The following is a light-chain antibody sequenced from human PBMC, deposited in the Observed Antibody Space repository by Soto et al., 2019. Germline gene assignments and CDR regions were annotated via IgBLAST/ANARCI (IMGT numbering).Light chain of an antibody. J-gene: IGLJ2*01. V-gene: IGLV1-51*01. CDR2: DNN. CDR3: ATWDNSRSVV. Sequence: QSVLTQPPSVSAAPGQKVTISCSGSSSNIGNNYVSWYQQLPGTAPKLLIYDNNKRPSGIPDRISGSKSGTSATLGITGLQTGDEADYYCATWDNSRSVVFGGGTKVTVL. CDR1: SSNIGNNY.